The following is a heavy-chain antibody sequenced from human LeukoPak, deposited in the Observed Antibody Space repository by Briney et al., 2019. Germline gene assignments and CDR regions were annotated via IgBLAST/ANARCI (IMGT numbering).Heavy chain of an antibody. Sequence: SETLSLTCTVSGGSISSYYWSWIRQPPGKGLEWIGYIYYSGSTNYNPSLKGRVTIPVDTSKNQFSLKLSSVTAADTAVYYCARDDGTAIDYWGQGTLVTVSS. V-gene: IGHV4-59*01. J-gene: IGHJ4*02. CDR1: GGSISSYY. D-gene: IGHD5-18*01. CDR3: ARDDGTAIDY. CDR2: IYYSGST.